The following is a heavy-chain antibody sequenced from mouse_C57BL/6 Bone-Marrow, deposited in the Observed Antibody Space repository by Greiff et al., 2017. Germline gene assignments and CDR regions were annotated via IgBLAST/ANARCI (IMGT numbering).Heavy chain of an antibody. Sequence: VQLQQSGAELVRPGASVTLSCKASGYTFTDYEMHWVKQTPVHGLEWIGAIDPETGGTAYNQKFKGKAILTADKSSSTAYMELRSLTSEDSAVYYCTRHYYGSRFDYWGQGTTLTVSS. V-gene: IGHV1-15*01. CDR2: IDPETGGT. D-gene: IGHD1-1*01. J-gene: IGHJ2*01. CDR1: GYTFTDYE. CDR3: TRHYYGSRFDY.